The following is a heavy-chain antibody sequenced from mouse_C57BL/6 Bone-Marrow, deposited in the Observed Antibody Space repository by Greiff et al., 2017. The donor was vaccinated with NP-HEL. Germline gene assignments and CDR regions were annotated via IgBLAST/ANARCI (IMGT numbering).Heavy chain of an antibody. CDR3: ARRDFDV. CDR2: INPNNGGT. V-gene: IGHV1-26*01. Sequence: EVQLQQSGPELVKPGASVKISCKASGYTFTDYYMNWVKQSHGKSLEWIGDINPNNGGTSYIQKFKGKATLTVDKSSSTAYMELRSLTSEDSAGYYCARRDFDVWGTGTTVTVSS. J-gene: IGHJ1*03. CDR1: GYTFTDYY.